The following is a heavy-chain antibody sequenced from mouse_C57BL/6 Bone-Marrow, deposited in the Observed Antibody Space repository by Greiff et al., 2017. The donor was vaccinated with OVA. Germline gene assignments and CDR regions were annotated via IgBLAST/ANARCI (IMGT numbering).Heavy chain of an antibody. Sequence: QVQLQQPGAELVKPGASVKLSCKASGYAFSSSWMNWVKQRPGKGLEWIGRIYPGDGDTNYNGKFKGKATLTADKSSSTAYMQLSSLTSEDSAVYFCARLRQLRLRGYYFDYWGQGTTLTVSS. CDR1: GYAFSSSW. CDR3: ARLRQLRLRGYYFDY. V-gene: IGHV1-82*01. D-gene: IGHD3-2*02. J-gene: IGHJ2*01. CDR2: IYPGDGDT.